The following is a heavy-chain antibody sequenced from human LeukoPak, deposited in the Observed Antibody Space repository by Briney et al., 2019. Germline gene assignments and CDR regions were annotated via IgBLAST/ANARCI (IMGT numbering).Heavy chain of an antibody. V-gene: IGHV3-23*01. CDR1: GFTFSSYA. D-gene: IGHD6-19*01. CDR3: AKAGIAVPATPEY. CDR2: ISSSGGTT. J-gene: IGHJ4*02. Sequence: GGSLRLSCAASGFTFSSYAMTWVRQAPGKGPEWVSVISSSGGTTYYSDSVKGRFIISRDNSKNTLYLQMNSLRAEETAVYYCAKAGIAVPATPEYCGQGTQVTVSS.